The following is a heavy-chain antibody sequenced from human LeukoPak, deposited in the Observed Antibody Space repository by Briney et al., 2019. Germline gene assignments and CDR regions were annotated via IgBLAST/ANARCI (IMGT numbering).Heavy chain of an antibody. J-gene: IGHJ4*02. CDR3: AKPRGLTIVGAHFDY. V-gene: IGHV3-30-3*02. D-gene: IGHD1-26*01. CDR2: ISYDGSNK. CDR1: GFNFSSYA. Sequence: GGSLRLSCVVSGFNFSSYAMHWVRQAPGKGLEWVALISYDGSNKYYADSVKGRFTISRDNSKNTLYLQMNSLRAEDTAVYDCAKPRGLTIVGAHFDYWGQGTLVTVSS.